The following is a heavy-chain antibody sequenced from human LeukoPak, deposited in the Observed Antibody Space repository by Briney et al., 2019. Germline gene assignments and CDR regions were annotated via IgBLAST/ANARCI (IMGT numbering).Heavy chain of an antibody. D-gene: IGHD2-15*01. CDR2: IKKTGSET. V-gene: IGHV3-7*01. J-gene: IGHJ4*02. Sequence: GGSLRLSCAASVFTFSHFWMSWVRQAPGKGLEWVAYIKKTGSETYYVDSVKGRFTITRDNTRSSLFLQMYSLRAEDTAVYFCAREDGYCSGGNCYSYFDSWGQGTLVTVSS. CDR1: VFTFSHFW. CDR3: AREDGYCSGGNCYSYFDS.